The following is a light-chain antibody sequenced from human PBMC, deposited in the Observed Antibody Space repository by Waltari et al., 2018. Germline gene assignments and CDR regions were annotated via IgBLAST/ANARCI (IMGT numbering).Light chain of an antibody. V-gene: IGLV1-44*01. J-gene: IGLJ3*02. Sequence: QSVLTQPPSASGTPRHGVPNPCSQWSSNIGHKFVNWYQQVPGKAPKLLIYRRDRRPAGVPDRFSGSKSGTSASLAISGLQSEDEADYYCAAWDDSLNGRWVFGGGTKVTVL. CDR3: AAWDDSLNGRWV. CDR1: SSNIGHKF. CDR2: RRD.